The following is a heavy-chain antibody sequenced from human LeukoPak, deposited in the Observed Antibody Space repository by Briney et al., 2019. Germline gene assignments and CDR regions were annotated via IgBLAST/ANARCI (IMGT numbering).Heavy chain of an antibody. Sequence: GGSLRLSCAASGFTFDDYGMSWVRRAPGKGLEWVSVIYSGGSTYYADSVKGRFTISRDNSKNTLYLQMNSLRAEDTAVYYCARLHGSGSYYSFDYWGQGTLVTVSS. D-gene: IGHD3-10*01. CDR1: GFTFDDYG. CDR3: ARLHGSGSYYSFDY. V-gene: IGHV3-66*01. CDR2: IYSGGST. J-gene: IGHJ4*02.